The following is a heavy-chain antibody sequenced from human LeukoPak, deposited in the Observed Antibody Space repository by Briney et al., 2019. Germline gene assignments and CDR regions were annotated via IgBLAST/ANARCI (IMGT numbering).Heavy chain of an antibody. CDR2: IYPGDSDT. J-gene: IGHJ5*02. CDR3: ARNNDILTGYSPYNWFDP. D-gene: IGHD3-9*01. V-gene: IGHV5-51*01. CDR1: GYSFTSYW. Sequence: GESLKISCKGSGYSFTSYWIGWVRQMPGKGLEWMGIIYPGDSDTRYSPSFQGQVTISADKSISTAYLQWSSLKASDTAMYYCARNNDILTGYSPYNWFDPWGQGTLVTVSS.